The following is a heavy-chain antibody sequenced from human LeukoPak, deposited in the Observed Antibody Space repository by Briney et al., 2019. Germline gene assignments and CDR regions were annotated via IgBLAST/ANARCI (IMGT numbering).Heavy chain of an antibody. J-gene: IGHJ3*02. Sequence: PGGSLRLSCAASGFTFSRYWMSWVRQAPGKGLEWVANINEDGSEKNYVDSVKGRFTISRDNAKNSLYLEMNSLTAEDTAVYYCANYYDSSGYYALDMWGQGTWSPSLQ. D-gene: IGHD3-22*01. V-gene: IGHV3-7*01. CDR3: ANYYDSSGYYALDM. CDR2: INEDGSEK. CDR1: GFTFSRYW.